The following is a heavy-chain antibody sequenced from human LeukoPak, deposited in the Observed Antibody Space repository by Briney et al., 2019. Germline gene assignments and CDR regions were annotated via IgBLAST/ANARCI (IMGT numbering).Heavy chain of an antibody. CDR1: GFTFSLYE. D-gene: IGHD3-10*01. CDR3: ATPVPHGSDPSLYYYYMDV. CDR2: IFSEGSTI. Sequence: TGGSLRLSCAASGFTFSLYEMNWVRQAPGKGLEWVSFIFSEGSTIYYADSGKGRFTISSDNATNSLSLQLNSLSAEDTAVYYCATPVPHGSDPSLYYYYMDVWGKGTTVTISS. J-gene: IGHJ6*03. V-gene: IGHV3-48*03.